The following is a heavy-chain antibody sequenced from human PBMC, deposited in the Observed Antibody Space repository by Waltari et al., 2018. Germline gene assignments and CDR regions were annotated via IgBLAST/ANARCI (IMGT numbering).Heavy chain of an antibody. D-gene: IGHD4-17*01. J-gene: IGHJ1*01. V-gene: IGHV5-51*01. CDR3: ARTDGGEAGGFPYFQH. CDR2: IYPGDSDT. CDR1: GYSFTSYW. Sequence: EVQLVQSGAEVKKPGESLKISCKDSGYSFTSYWIGWVRHMPGKGLEWMGIIYPGDSDTRYSPSFQGQVTISADKSISTAYLQWSSLKASDTAMYYCARTDGGEAGGFPYFQHWGQGTLVTVSS.